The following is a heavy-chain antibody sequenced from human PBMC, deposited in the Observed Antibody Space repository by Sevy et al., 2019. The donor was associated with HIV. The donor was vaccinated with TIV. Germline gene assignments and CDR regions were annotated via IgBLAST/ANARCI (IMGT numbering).Heavy chain of an antibody. D-gene: IGHD7-27*01. J-gene: IGHJ4*02. CDR1: GFSFNTYA. CDR2: ISNSGDRT. CDR3: AKTLGAIASPFDY. Sequence: GGSLRLSCAASGFSFNTYAMTWVRQAPGKGLEWVSVISNSGDRTYYADSVKGRFTISRDNSKNTLYLQMISLRAEDTAVYYSAKTLGAIASPFDYRGQGTLVTVSS. V-gene: IGHV3-23*01.